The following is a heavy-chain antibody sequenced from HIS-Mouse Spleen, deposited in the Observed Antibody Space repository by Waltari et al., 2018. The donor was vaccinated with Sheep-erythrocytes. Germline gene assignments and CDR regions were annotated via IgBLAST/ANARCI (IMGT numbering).Heavy chain of an antibody. V-gene: IGHV3-7*01. CDR3: ARAVAGTPDAFDI. CDR1: GFTFSSYW. J-gene: IGHJ3*02. CDR2: IKQDGSEK. Sequence: EVQLVESGGGLVQPGGSLRLSCAASGFTFSSYWMSWVRQAPGKGLEWVANIKQDGSEKYYVDYVKGRFTISRDNAKNSLYLQMNSLRAEDTAVYYCARAVAGTPDAFDIWGQGTMVTVSS. D-gene: IGHD1-7*01.